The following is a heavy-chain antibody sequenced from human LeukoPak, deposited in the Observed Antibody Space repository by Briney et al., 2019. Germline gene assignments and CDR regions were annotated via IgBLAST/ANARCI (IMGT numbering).Heavy chain of an antibody. CDR1: GFTFSSYG. Sequence: GGSLRLSCAASGFTFSSYGMHWVRQAPGKGLEWVAVIWCDGSNKYYADSVKGRFTISRDNSKNTLYLQMNSLRAEDTAVYYCAKTPSGGPDYYYYMDVWGKGTTVTVSS. D-gene: IGHD3-10*01. CDR2: IWCDGSNK. V-gene: IGHV3-30*02. CDR3: AKTPSGGPDYYYYMDV. J-gene: IGHJ6*03.